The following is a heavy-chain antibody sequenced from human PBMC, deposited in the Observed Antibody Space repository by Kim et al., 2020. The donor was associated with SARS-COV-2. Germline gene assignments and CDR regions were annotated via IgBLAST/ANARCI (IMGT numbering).Heavy chain of an antibody. J-gene: IGHJ4*02. D-gene: IGHD2-15*01. Sequence: SETLSLTCTVSGGSITNYFWSWIRQPPGKGLEWIGHIYYSGSTNYNPSLKSRVTISVDTSKNQFSLKLSSVTAADTAVYNCARAPWLLPDYWGQGTLVTV. CDR2: IYYSGST. CDR3: ARAPWLLPDY. CDR1: GGSITNYF. V-gene: IGHV4-59*13.